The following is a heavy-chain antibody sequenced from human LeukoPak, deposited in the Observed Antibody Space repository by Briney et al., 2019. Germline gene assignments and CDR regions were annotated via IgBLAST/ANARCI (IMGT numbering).Heavy chain of an antibody. J-gene: IGHJ4*02. D-gene: IGHD1-1*01. CDR2: IYYSGGT. CDR1: GGSISSHF. V-gene: IGHV4-59*11. Sequence: SETLSLTCTVSGGSISSHFWTWIRQPPGKGLEWIRFIYYSGGTNYNPSLKSRVTISLDTSKNQFSLKLNSVTAADTALFYCARGALRTGYIDYWGQGTLITVSS. CDR3: ARGALRTGYIDY.